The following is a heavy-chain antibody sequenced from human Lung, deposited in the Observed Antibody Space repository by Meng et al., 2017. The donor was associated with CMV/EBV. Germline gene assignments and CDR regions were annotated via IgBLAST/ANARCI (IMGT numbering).Heavy chain of an antibody. CDR1: GGSISSYY. D-gene: IGHD2-2*01. CDR2: IYYSWST. Sequence: GSLRLXXTVSGGSISSYYWSWIRQPPGKGLEWIGYIYYSWSTNYNPSLTSRVTISVDTSKNQFSLKLSSVTAADTAVYYCARNSPAAPHYYYYGMDVWGQGTXVTVSS. V-gene: IGHV4-59*01. CDR3: ARNSPAAPHYYYYGMDV. J-gene: IGHJ6*02.